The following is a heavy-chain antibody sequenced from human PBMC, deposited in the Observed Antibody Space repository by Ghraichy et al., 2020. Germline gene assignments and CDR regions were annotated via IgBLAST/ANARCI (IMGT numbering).Heavy chain of an antibody. CDR2: IRYDGSNK. V-gene: IGHV3-30*02. J-gene: IGHJ6*02. Sequence: GESLNISCAASGFTFSSYGMHWVRQAPGKGLEWVAFIRYDGSNKYYADSVKGRFTISRDNSKNTLYLQMNSLRSEYTAVYYCAKDVQVGVLRFLEWSGMDVWGQGTTVTVSS. CDR1: GFTFSSYG. CDR3: AKDVQVGVLRFLEWSGMDV. D-gene: IGHD3-3*01.